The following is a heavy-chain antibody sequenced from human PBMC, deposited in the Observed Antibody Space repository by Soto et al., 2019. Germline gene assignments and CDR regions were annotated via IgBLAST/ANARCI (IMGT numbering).Heavy chain of an antibody. CDR1: GFTFSSYN. CDR2: ISSSSTI. Sequence: GGSLRLSCAASGFTFSSYNMNWVRQAPGKGLEWVSYISSSSTIYYADSVKGRFTISRDNAKNSLYLQMNSLRAEDTAVYYCARDLVGATTEYFQHWDKGTLVTVSS. J-gene: IGHJ1*01. V-gene: IGHV3-48*01. D-gene: IGHD1-26*01. CDR3: ARDLVGATTEYFQH.